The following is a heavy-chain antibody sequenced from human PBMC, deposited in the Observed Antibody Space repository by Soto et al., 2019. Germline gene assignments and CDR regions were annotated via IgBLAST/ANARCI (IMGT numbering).Heavy chain of an antibody. CDR1: GGSISRGGYY. Sequence: QVQLQESGPGLVKPSRTLSLTCPFSGGSISRGGYYWSWIRRHQGKGLEGIGYIFYSGSTYYNPSLKSRVTISVDTSKNQFSLKLSSVTAADTAVYYCAREPDSGSRRYYGMDVWGQGTTVTVSS. J-gene: IGHJ6*02. D-gene: IGHD1-26*01. V-gene: IGHV4-31*03. CDR3: AREPDSGSRRYYGMDV. CDR2: IFYSGST.